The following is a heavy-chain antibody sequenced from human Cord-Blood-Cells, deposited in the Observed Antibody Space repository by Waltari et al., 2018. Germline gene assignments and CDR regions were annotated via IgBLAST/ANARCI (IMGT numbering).Heavy chain of an antibody. V-gene: IGHV6-1*01. CDR1: GDSVSSNSAA. J-gene: IGHJ3*02. CDR2: TYDRSKLYN. D-gene: IGHD5-12*01. Sequence: QVQLQQSGPGLVKPSQILSLTCAISGDSVSSNSAAWNWIRQSPSRGLEWLERTYDRSKLYNEYAVSVKSRITINPDTSKNQFSLQLNSVTPEDTAVYYCARDKSGVVATIDAFDIWGQGTMVTVSS. CDR3: ARDKSGVVATIDAFDI.